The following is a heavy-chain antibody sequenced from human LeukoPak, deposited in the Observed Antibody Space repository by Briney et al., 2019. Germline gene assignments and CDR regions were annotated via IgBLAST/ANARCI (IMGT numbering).Heavy chain of an antibody. Sequence: PGGSLRLSCAASGFTFSSYGMNWVRQAPGKGLEWVSYISSSGSTIYYADSVKGRFTISRDNAKNTLYLQMNSLRAGDTAVYYCASTPNGVAAIYFDYWGQGTLVTVSS. CDR3: ASTPNGVAAIYFDY. D-gene: IGHD2-15*01. V-gene: IGHV3-48*01. CDR2: ISSSGSTI. CDR1: GFTFSSYG. J-gene: IGHJ4*02.